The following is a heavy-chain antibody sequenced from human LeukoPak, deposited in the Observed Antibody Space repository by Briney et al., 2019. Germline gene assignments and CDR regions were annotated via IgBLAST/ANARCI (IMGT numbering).Heavy chain of an antibody. D-gene: IGHD3-22*01. CDR2: IRGSGGST. J-gene: IGHJ3*02. CDR3: AKDLYYYDSSGYFPTHDAFDI. Sequence: PGGSLRLSCAASGFTFSSYAMSWVRQAPGKGLEWVSAIRGSGGSTYYADSVKGRFTISRDNSKNTLYLQMNSLRAEDTAVYYCAKDLYYYDSSGYFPTHDAFDIWGQGTMVTVSS. CDR1: GFTFSSYA. V-gene: IGHV3-23*01.